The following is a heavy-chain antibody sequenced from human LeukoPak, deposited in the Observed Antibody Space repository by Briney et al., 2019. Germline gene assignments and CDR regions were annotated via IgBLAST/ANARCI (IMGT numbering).Heavy chain of an antibody. V-gene: IGHV3-74*01. Sequence: GGSLRLSCAASGFTLSAFWMHWVRQAPGKGLMWVSRIEGDGDRITYADSVKGRFTISRDNAKNTLYLQMNSLRAEDTAVYYCTRDWRNLGYDYWGQGTLVTVSS. CDR2: IEGDGDRI. J-gene: IGHJ4*02. CDR1: GFTLSAFW. D-gene: IGHD5-12*01. CDR3: TRDWRNLGYDY.